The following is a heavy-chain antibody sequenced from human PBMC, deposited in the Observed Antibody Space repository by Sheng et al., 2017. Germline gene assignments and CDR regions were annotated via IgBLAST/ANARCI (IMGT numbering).Heavy chain of an antibody. CDR3: AKAPTTDDYGAEDWYFDL. D-gene: IGHD4-17*01. CDR2: IRYDGSNK. Sequence: QVQLVESGGGVVQPGGSLRLSCAASGFTFSSYGMHWVRQAPGKGLEWVAFIRYDGSNKYYADSVKGRFTISRDNSKNTLYLQMNSLRAEDTAVYYCAKAPTTDDYGAEDWYFDLWGRGTLVTVSS. CDR1: GFTFSSYG. V-gene: IGHV3-30*02. J-gene: IGHJ2*01.